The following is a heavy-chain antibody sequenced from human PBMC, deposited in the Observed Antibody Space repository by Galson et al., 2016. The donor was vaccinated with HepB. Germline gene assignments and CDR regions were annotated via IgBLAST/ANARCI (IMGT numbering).Heavy chain of an antibody. D-gene: IGHD2-15*01. Sequence: SLRLSCAASGFTFSDYYMSWIRQAPGKGLEWLSYISSSSGYTNYADSVRGRFTISRDNAKNSLFLQMNSLRAEDTAVYYCARDPGYCSGGSCHLYNWFDPWGQGTLVTVSS. CDR3: ARDPGYCSGGSCHLYNWFDP. CDR1: GFTFSDYY. J-gene: IGHJ5*02. V-gene: IGHV3-11*06. CDR2: ISSSSGYT.